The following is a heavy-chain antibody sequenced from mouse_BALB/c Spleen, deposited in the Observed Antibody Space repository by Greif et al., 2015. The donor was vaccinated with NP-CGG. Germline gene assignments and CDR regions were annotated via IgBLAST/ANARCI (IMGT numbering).Heavy chain of an antibody. V-gene: IGHV2-9*02. CDR1: GFSLTSYG. CDR3: AREGPYYGNYGGYFDY. D-gene: IGHD2-10*01. Sequence: VQRVESGPGLVAPSQSLSITCTVSGFSLTSYGVHWVRQPPGKGLEWLGVIWAGGSTNYNSALMSRLSISKDNSKSQVFLKMNSLQTDDTAMYYCAREGPYYGNYGGYFDYWGQGTTLTVSS. J-gene: IGHJ2*01. CDR2: IWAGGST.